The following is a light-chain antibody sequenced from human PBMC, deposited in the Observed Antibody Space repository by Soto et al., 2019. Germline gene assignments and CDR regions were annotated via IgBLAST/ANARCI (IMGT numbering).Light chain of an antibody. CDR3: MQSLQFPIT. V-gene: IGKV2D-29*01. Sequence: DIELTQTPLSVSVTPGQPASISCKPRQSLLHSDGRTYLYWYLQKPGHPPQLMIYEVSNRFSGVPDRFSGSGSGTDFTLKISRVEAEDVGVYYCMQSLQFPITFGQGTRLDMK. J-gene: IGKJ5*01. CDR1: QSLLHSDGRTY. CDR2: EVS.